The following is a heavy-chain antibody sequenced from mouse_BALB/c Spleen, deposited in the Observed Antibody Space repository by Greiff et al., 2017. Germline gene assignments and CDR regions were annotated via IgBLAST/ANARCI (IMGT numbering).Heavy chain of an antibody. V-gene: IGHV3-2*02. D-gene: IGHD3-1*01. Sequence: EVHLVESGPGLVKPSQSLSLTCTVTGYSITSDYAWNWIRQFPGNKLEWMGYISYSGSTSYNPSLKSRISITRDTSKNQFFLQLNSVTTEDTATYYCARSIQLGLRAMDYWGQGTSVTVSS. CDR2: ISYSGST. CDR1: GYSITSDYA. J-gene: IGHJ4*01. CDR3: ARSIQLGLRAMDY.